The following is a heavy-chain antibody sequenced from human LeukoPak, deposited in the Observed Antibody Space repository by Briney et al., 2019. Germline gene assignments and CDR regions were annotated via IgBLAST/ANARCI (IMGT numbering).Heavy chain of an antibody. J-gene: IGHJ4*02. CDR2: ISYDGSNK. V-gene: IGHV3-30-3*01. CDR3: ARGQVDFWSGSDYFDY. CDR1: GFTFSSYA. Sequence: GGSLRLSCAASGFTFSSYAMHWVRQAPGKGLEWVAVISYDGSNKYYADSVKGRFTISRDNSKNTLYLQMNSLRAEDTAVYYCARGQVDFWSGSDYFDYWGQGTLVTVSS. D-gene: IGHD3-3*01.